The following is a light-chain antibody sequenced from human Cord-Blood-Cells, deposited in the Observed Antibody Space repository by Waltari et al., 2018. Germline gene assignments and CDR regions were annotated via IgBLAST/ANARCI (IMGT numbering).Light chain of an antibody. V-gene: IGKV1-5*03. CDR1: QSISSW. J-gene: IGKJ1*01. Sequence: DIQMTQSPSTLSASVGDRVTITCRARQSISSWLALYQQKPAKAPTLLFYKASSLESGVPSRFSGSGSGTEFTLTISSLQADDFATYYCQQYNSYWTFGQGTKVEIK. CDR3: QQYNSYWT. CDR2: KAS.